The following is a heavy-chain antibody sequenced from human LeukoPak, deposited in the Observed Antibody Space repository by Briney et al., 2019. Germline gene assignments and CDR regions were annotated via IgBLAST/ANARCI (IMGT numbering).Heavy chain of an antibody. CDR2: IYYSGST. V-gene: IGHV4-59*01. Sequence: PSETLSLTCTVSGGSISSYYWSWIRQPPGKRLEWIGHIYYSGSTNYNPSLKSRVTISVDTSKNQFSLKLSSVTAADTAVYYCASRSSIWSGYQDALYYFDSWGQGTLVTVSS. J-gene: IGHJ4*02. CDR3: ASRSSIWSGYQDALYYFDS. D-gene: IGHD3-3*01. CDR1: GGSISSYY.